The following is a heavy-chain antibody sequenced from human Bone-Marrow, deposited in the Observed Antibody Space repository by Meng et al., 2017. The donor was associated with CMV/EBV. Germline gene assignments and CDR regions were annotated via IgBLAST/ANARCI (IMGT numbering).Heavy chain of an antibody. J-gene: IGHJ4*02. Sequence: ASVKVSCKASGYTFTGYYMHWVRQAPGQGLEWMGWINPNSGGTNYAQKFQGRVTMTRDTSTSTVFMELASLKSEDMGVYYCAGLSNPGDYWGQGTLVTVSS. D-gene: IGHD2/OR15-2a*01. CDR3: AGLSNPGDY. CDR2: INPNSGGT. CDR1: GYTFTGYY. V-gene: IGHV1-2*02.